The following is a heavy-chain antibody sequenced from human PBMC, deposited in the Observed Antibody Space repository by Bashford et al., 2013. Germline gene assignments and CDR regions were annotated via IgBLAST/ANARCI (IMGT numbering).Heavy chain of an antibody. CDR3: ARSKSHAQNNIPFENFDY. CDR2: VTIVEVP. V-gene: IGHV4-30-4*01. J-gene: IGHJ4*02. CDR1: GVSITSGGFY. D-gene: IGHD1-14*01. Sequence: SETLSLTCTVSGVSITSGGFYWSWIRQSPGRAWSGLGTVTIVEVPFYNSSLKSRVTVSLDTPKNQFSLKLTSVTAADTAVYYCARSKSHAQNNIPFENFDYWGQGTLVTVSS.